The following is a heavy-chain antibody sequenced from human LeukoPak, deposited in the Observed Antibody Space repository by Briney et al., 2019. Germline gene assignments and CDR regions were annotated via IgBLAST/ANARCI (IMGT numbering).Heavy chain of an antibody. CDR3: ARVYGSGSYFSL. V-gene: IGHV4-61*02. CDR2: IYTSGST. D-gene: IGHD3-10*01. J-gene: IGHJ4*02. Sequence: SETLSLTCTVSGGSISSGSYYWSWIRQPAGKGLEWIGRIYTSGSTNYNPSLKSRVTISVDTSKNQFSLKLSSVTAADTAVYYCARVYGSGSYFSLWGQGTLVTVSS. CDR1: GGSISSGSYY.